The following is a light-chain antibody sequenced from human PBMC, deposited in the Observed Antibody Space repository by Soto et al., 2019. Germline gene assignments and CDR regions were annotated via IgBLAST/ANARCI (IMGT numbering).Light chain of an antibody. Sequence: QSALTQPASVSGSPGQSITISCTGTSSDVGSYKLVSWYQHHPGKAPKLIIYEGNTRPSGVSNRFSGSKSGNTASLTISGLQAEDEADYYCCSYAGSRTWVFGGGTKLTVL. CDR2: EGN. CDR1: SSDVGSYKL. V-gene: IGLV2-23*01. CDR3: CSYAGSRTWV. J-gene: IGLJ2*01.